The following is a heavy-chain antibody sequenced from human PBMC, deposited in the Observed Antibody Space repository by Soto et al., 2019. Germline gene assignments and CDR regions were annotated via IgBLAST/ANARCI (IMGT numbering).Heavy chain of an antibody. Sequence: LSCSVAWVKSIDHDGSWIRTQKGKGLEWIGYIYYSGRTNYHPSLKRRVTISVDTSKNQFSLKLSSVTAADTAVYYCARTYSSSWGLRRFGPWGQATLV. CDR3: ARTYSSSWGLRRFGP. V-gene: IGHV4-59*11. CDR1: WVKSIDHD. J-gene: IGHJ5*02. CDR2: IYYSGRT. D-gene: IGHD6-13*01.